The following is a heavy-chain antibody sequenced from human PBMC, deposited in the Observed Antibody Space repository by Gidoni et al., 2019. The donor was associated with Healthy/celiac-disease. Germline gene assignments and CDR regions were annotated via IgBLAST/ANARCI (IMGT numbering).Heavy chain of an antibody. CDR1: GFTFSSYW. V-gene: IGHV3-7*01. J-gene: IGHJ6*03. CDR3: ARVRFSRGGFYYYYMDV. CDR2: IKQDGSEK. Sequence: EVQLVESGGGLVQPGGSLRLSCAASGFTFSSYWMSWVRQAPGKGLEWVANIKQDGSEKYYVDSVKGRFTISRDNAKNSLYLQMNSLRAEDTAVYYCARVRFSRGGFYYYYMDVWGKGTTVTVSS. D-gene: IGHD4-17*01.